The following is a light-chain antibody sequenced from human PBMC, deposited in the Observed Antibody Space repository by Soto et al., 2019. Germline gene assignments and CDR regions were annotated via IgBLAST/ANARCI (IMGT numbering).Light chain of an antibody. J-gene: IGKJ1*01. CDR3: QQYGGSPRT. CDR2: DAS. Sequence: SGLPQYTSTLSLSPGERALLSCRTSQSVSSSSLAWYQQKRGQAPRLLIHDASSRATGIPDRFSGSGSGTDFTLTISRLEPEDLAVYYCQQYGGSPRTSAQRAKVDI. CDR1: QSVSSSS. V-gene: IGKV3-20*01.